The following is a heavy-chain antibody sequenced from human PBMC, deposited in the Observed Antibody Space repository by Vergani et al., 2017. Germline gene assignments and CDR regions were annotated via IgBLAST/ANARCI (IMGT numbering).Heavy chain of an antibody. Sequence: QVQLQQWGAGLLKPSETLSLTCAVYGGSFSGYYWSWIRQPPGKGLEWIGEINHSGSTNYNPSLKSRVTISVDTSKNQFSLKLSSVTAADTAVYYCARAAKLWYCSSTSVYRGATLSQHSWFDPWGQGTLVTVSS. V-gene: IGHV4-34*01. CDR3: ARAAKLWYCSSTSVYRGATLSQHSWFDP. CDR1: GGSFSGYY. J-gene: IGHJ5*02. CDR2: INHSGST. D-gene: IGHD2-2*01.